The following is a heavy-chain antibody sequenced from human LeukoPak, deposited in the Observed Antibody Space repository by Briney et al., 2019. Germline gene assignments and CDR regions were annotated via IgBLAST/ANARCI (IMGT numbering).Heavy chain of an antibody. CDR3: ARGGRGHCSSTSCYRRWFDP. D-gene: IGHD2-2*01. Sequence: PSETLSLTCAVYGGSFSGYYWSWIRQPPGKGLEWMGEINHSESTNYNPSLQSRVTISVDTSKNQFSLKLSSVTAADTAVYYCARGGRGHCSSTSCYRRWFDPWGQGTLVTVSS. V-gene: IGHV4-34*01. CDR2: INHSEST. CDR1: GGSFSGYY. J-gene: IGHJ5*02.